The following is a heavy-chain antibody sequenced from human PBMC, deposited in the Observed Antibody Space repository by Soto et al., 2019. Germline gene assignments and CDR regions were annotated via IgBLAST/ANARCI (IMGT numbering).Heavy chain of an antibody. D-gene: IGHD5-18*01. V-gene: IGHV1-69*01. CDR3: ARDEANVATASPTTDPFDY. CDR2: IIPIFGTA. CDR1: GGTFSSYA. J-gene: IGHJ4*02. Sequence: QVQLVQSGAEVKKPGSSVKVSCKASGGTFSSYAISWVRQAPGQGLEWMGGIIPIFGTANYAQKFQGRVTITADESTSTAYMELSSLRSEDTAVYYCARDEANVATASPTTDPFDYWGQGTLVTVSS.